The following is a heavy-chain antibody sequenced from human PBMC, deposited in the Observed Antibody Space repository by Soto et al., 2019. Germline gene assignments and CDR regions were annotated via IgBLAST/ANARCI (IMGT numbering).Heavy chain of an antibody. V-gene: IGHV3-15*07. CDR3: TTAPMNTMMANHDALDI. D-gene: IGHD3-22*01. J-gene: IGHJ3*02. Sequence: PGGSLRLSCAASGFTFSNAWMNWVRQAPGKGLEWVGRIKSKTDGGTTDYAAPVKGRFTISRDDSKNTLYLQMNSLKTEDTAVYYCTTAPMNTMMANHDALDIWAQGTMVTVS. CDR2: IKSKTDGGTT. CDR1: GFTFSNAW.